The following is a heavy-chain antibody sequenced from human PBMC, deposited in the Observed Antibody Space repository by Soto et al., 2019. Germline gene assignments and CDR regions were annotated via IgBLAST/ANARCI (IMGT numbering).Heavy chain of an antibody. CDR3: ARGSEESYPGSRIFDF. Sequence: EVQLLVSGGDLVQPGGSLRLSCVASGFTFGSRAMSWVRQAPGEGLEWVSTITDNGGDSKSADSVRGRFAISRDHSKNILYLQMNSLRAEDSAIYYCARGSEESYPGSRIFDFWGRGTLVSVSA. J-gene: IGHJ4*02. CDR1: GFTFGSRA. CDR2: ITDNGGDS. D-gene: IGHD3-10*01. V-gene: IGHV3-23*01.